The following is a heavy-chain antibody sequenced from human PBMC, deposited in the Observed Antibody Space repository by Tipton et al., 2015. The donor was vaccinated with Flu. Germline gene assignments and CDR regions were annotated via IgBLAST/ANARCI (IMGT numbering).Heavy chain of an antibody. CDR2: IFHSGST. Sequence: TLSLTCTVSGYSISSGFYWGWIRQPPGKGLEWIGSIFHSGSTYYNPSPKSRVTISVDTSKNQFSLKLISVTAADTAVYYCARVSPGVESWFDPWGQGTLVTVSS. V-gene: IGHV4-38-2*02. J-gene: IGHJ5*02. CDR1: GYSISSGFY. D-gene: IGHD3-3*01. CDR3: ARVSPGVESWFDP.